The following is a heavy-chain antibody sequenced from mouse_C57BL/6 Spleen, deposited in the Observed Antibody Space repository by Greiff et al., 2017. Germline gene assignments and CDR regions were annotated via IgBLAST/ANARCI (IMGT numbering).Heavy chain of an antibody. V-gene: IGHV1-81*01. CDR1: GYTFTSYG. D-gene: IGHD2-3*01. J-gene: IGHJ2*01. Sequence: VQVVESGAELARPGASVKLSCKASGYTFTSYGISWVKQRTGQGLEWIGEIYPRSGNTYYNEKFKGKATLTADKSSSTAYMELRSLTSEDSAVYFCARWKDYDGGYWGKGTTLTVSS. CDR3: ARWKDYDGGY. CDR2: IYPRSGNT.